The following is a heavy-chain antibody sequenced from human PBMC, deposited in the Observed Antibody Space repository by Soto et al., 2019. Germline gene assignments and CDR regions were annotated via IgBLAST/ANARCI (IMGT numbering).Heavy chain of an antibody. J-gene: IGHJ5*02. CDR1: GGSFSGYY. D-gene: IGHD3-10*01. CDR3: ARSRPNYYGSGSYSSWFDP. CDR2: INHSGST. Sequence: PSETLSLTCAVYGGSFSGYYWSWIRQPPGKGLEWIGEINHSGSTNYNPSLKSRVTISVDTSKNQFSLKLSSVTAADTAVYYCARSRPNYYGSGSYSSWFDPWGQGTLVTVSS. V-gene: IGHV4-34*01.